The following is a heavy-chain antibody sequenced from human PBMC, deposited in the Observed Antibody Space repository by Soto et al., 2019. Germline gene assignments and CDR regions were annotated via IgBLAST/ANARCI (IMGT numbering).Heavy chain of an antibody. CDR1: GFLFSDSA. V-gene: IGHV3-73*01. CDR3: ARPSSYCGGDCFSNWFDP. J-gene: IGHJ5*02. D-gene: IGHD2-21*02. CDR2: IRTKTYNYAT. Sequence: EVQLVESGGGLVQPGGSLKLSCAASGFLFSDSAMHWVRQTSGRGLEWVGRIRTKTYNYATSYAASVKGRFTLSRDDSKSTVYLLMNSLTSEDTAVYYCARPSSYCGGDCFSNWFDPWGQGTLVTVSS.